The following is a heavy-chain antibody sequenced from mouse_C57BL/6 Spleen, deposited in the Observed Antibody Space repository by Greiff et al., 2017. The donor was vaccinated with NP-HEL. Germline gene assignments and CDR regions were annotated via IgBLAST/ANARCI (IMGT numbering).Heavy chain of an antibody. J-gene: IGHJ3*01. CDR1: GYSFTGYY. CDR3: ARGTAPATWFAY. D-gene: IGHD3-2*01. CDR2: INPSTGGT. Sequence: EVQLQQSGPELVKPGASVKISCKASGYSFTGYYMNWVKQSPEKSLEWIGEINPSTGGTTYNQKFKAKATLTVDKSSSTSYMQLKSLTSEDSAVYYCARGTAPATWFAYWGQGTLVTVSA. V-gene: IGHV1-42*01.